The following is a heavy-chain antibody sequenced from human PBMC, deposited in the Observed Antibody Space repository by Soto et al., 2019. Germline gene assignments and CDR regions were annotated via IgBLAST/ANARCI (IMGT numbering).Heavy chain of an antibody. J-gene: IGHJ6*02. Sequence: PSETLSLTCTVSGGSISSSSYYWGWIRQPPGKGLEWIGSIYYSGSTYYNPSLKSRVTMSVDRSKNQISLILTSVTAADTAVYYCQLTRGGSFIMDVWGQGTTVTVSS. D-gene: IGHD7-27*01. CDR2: IYYSGST. V-gene: IGHV4-39*07. CDR3: QLTRGGSFIMDV. CDR1: GGSISSSSYY.